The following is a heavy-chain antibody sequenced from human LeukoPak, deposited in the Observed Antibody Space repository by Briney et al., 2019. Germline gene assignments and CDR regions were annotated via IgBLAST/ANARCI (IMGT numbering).Heavy chain of an antibody. CDR1: GFTFSSYG. J-gene: IGHJ4*02. Sequence: GGSLRLSCAASGFTFSSYGMHWVRQAPGKGLEWVVVIWYDGSNKYYADSVKGRFTISRDNSKNTLYLQMNSLRAEDTAVYYCARDFLIPFDYWGQGTLVTVSS. CDR3: ARDFLIPFDY. CDR2: IWYDGSNK. D-gene: IGHD2-2*02. V-gene: IGHV3-33*01.